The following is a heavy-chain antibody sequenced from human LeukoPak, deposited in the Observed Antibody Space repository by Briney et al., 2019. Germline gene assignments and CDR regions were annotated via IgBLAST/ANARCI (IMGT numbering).Heavy chain of an antibody. J-gene: IGHJ4*02. D-gene: IGHD2-8*01. CDR3: SRENGAFSPFDY. CDR2: IYYSGST. V-gene: IGHV4-31*03. Sequence: SQTLSLTCTVSGGSISSGDYYWSWIRQHPGKGLEWIGYIYYSGSTYYNPSLKSRVTISVDTSKNQFSLKLSSVTAADTAVYYCSRENGAFSPFDYWGQGTLVTVLS. CDR1: GGSISSGDYY.